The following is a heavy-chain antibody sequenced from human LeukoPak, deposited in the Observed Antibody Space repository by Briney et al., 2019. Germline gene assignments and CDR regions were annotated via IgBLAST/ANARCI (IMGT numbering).Heavy chain of an antibody. CDR2: ISYDGSNK. CDR3: AKDPGYSSGWSFDY. D-gene: IGHD6-19*01. Sequence: GGSLRLSCAASGLTFSSYGMHWVRQAPGKGLEWVAVISYDGSNKYYADSVKGRFTISRDNSKNTLYLQMNSLRAEDTAVYYCAKDPGYSSGWSFDYWGQGTLVTVSS. V-gene: IGHV3-30*18. J-gene: IGHJ4*02. CDR1: GLTFSSYG.